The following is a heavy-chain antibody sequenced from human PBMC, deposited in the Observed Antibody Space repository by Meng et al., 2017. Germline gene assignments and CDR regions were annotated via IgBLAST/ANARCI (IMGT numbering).Heavy chain of an antibody. CDR2: INHSGST. V-gene: IGHV4-34*01. Sequence: WGTVLFKPSVTLSPPGAVYGGPFSGYNWSWNRHPPGKGLEWIGEINHSGSTNYNPSLKSRVTISVDTSKNRFSLKLSSVTAADTAVYYCARGGTSGSYRIWGQGTLVTVSS. CDR1: GGPFSGYN. CDR3: ARGGTSGSYRI. D-gene: IGHD1-26*01. J-gene: IGHJ4*02.